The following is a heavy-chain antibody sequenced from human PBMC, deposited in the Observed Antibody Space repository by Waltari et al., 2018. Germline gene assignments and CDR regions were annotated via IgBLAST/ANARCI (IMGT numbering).Heavy chain of an antibody. D-gene: IGHD5-12*01. Sequence: QVQLQESGPGLVKPSETLSLTCTVSGGSISSYYWSWIRQPPGKGLEWIGYIYTSGSTNDNPSLKSRVTISVDTSKNQFSLKLSSVTAADTAVYYCARDGYNFPLDAFDIWGQGTMVTVSS. J-gene: IGHJ3*02. V-gene: IGHV4-4*09. CDR1: GGSISSYY. CDR3: ARDGYNFPLDAFDI. CDR2: IYTSGST.